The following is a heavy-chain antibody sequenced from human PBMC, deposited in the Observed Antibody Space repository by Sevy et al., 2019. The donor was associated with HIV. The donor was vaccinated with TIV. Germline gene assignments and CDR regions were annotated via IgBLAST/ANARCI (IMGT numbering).Heavy chain of an antibody. CDR3: ARELAFAGPFDY. V-gene: IGHV1-2*02. J-gene: IGHJ4*02. CDR1: GYTFTGYY. D-gene: IGHD3-3*02. Sequence: ASVKVSCKASGYTFTGYYMHWVRQAPGQGLEWMGWINPNSGGTNYAQKFQGRVTMTRDTSISTAYMELSRLRSDDTAVYYCARELAFAGPFDYWGQGTLVTVSS. CDR2: INPNSGGT.